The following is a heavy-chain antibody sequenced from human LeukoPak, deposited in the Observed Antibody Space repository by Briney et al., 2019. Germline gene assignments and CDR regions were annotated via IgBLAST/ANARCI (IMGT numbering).Heavy chain of an antibody. CDR3: ARDYGDPGYYYNGMDV. CDR2: IKQDGSEK. Sequence: GGSLRLSCAASGFTFSSYSMSWVRQAPGKGLEWVAHIKQDGSEKYYVDSVKGRFTISRDNAKNSLYLQMNSLRAEDTAVYYCARDYGDPGYYYNGMDVWGQGTTVTVPS. D-gene: IGHD4-17*01. CDR1: GFTFSSYS. V-gene: IGHV3-7*01. J-gene: IGHJ6*02.